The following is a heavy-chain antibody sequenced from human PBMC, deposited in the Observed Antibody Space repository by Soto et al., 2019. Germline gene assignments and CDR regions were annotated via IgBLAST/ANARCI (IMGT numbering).Heavy chain of an antibody. Sequence: EVQLVESGGGLVXPGGSLXLSCAASGFXFXGXAMHXVXQASGKGLEWVGRIRSKANSYATAYAASVKGRFTISRDDSKNTAYLQMNSLKTEDTAVYYCTRRGGYDYYYYYGMDVWGQGTTVTVSS. CDR1: GFXFXGXA. CDR3: TRRGGYDYYYYYGMDV. J-gene: IGHJ6*02. V-gene: IGHV3-73*02. D-gene: IGHD5-12*01. CDR2: IRSKANSYAT.